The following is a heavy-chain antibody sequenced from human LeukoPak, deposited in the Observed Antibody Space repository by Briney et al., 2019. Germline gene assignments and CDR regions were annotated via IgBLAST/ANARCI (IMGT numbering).Heavy chain of an antibody. CDR3: AKDGEYCSSTSCYRNWFDP. CDR2: ISYDGSNK. V-gene: IGHV3-30*18. D-gene: IGHD2-2*02. CDR1: GFTFSSYG. J-gene: IGHJ5*02. Sequence: GGSLRLSCAASGFTFSSYGMHWVRQAPGKGLEWVAVISYDGSNKYYADSVKGRFTISRDNSKNTLYLQMNSLRAEDTAVYCCAKDGEYCSSTSCYRNWFDPWGQGTLVTVSP.